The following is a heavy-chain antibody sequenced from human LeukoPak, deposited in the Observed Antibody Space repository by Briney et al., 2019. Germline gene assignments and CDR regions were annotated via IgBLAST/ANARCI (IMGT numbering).Heavy chain of an antibody. J-gene: IGHJ4*02. CDR3: AANSSGHLYFDY. V-gene: IGHV4-38-2*01. Sequence: SETLSLTCAVSGYSISSGYYWGWIRQPPGKGLEWIGSIYHSGSTYYNPSLKSRVTISVDTSKNQFSLKLSSVTAADTAVYYCAANSSGHLYFDYWGQGTLVTVSS. CDR1: GYSISSGYY. CDR2: IYHSGST. D-gene: IGHD6-19*01.